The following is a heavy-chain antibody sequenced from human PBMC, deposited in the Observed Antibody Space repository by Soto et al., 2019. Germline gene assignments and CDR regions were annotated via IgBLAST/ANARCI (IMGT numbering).Heavy chain of an antibody. J-gene: IGHJ4*02. CDR2: ISGSGGST. CDR1: GFTFSNYA. CDR3: AKDQGSSWYEIDY. D-gene: IGHD6-13*01. Sequence: EVQLLESGGGLVQPGGSLRRSCAASGFTFSNYAVTWVRQAPGKGLEWVSTISGSGGSTYYADSVKGRFTISRDNSKNTLYLQMNSLRAEDTAVYYCAKDQGSSWYEIDYWGQGTLVTVYS. V-gene: IGHV3-23*01.